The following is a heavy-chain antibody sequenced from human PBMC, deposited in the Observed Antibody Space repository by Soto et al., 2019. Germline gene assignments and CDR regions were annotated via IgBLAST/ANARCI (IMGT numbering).Heavy chain of an antibody. CDR2: ISDSGRTI. V-gene: IGHV3-48*03. D-gene: IGHD3-3*01. Sequence: GGSLRLSCSASGFTFSSYEMNWVRQAPGKGLEWVSYISDSGRTIYYADSVKGRFTVSRDDAQNSVYLQMDSLRAEDTAVYYCARDLLHYDFWSGYSAYFYYGMDVWGPGTTVTGLL. CDR1: GFTFSSYE. CDR3: ARDLLHYDFWSGYSAYFYYGMDV. J-gene: IGHJ6*02.